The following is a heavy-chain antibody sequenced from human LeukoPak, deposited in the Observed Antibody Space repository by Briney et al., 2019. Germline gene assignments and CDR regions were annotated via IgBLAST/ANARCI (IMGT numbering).Heavy chain of an antibody. CDR1: GGTFSSYA. Sequence: SVKVSCKASGGTFSSYAISWVRQAPGQGLEWMGGITPMFGTANYAQKFQGRVTITADESTSTAYMELSSLRSEDTAVYYCVRDGSYYDSSGYYYLYWGQGTLVTVSS. V-gene: IGHV1-69*13. CDR2: ITPMFGTA. J-gene: IGHJ4*02. D-gene: IGHD3-22*01. CDR3: VRDGSYYDSSGYYYLY.